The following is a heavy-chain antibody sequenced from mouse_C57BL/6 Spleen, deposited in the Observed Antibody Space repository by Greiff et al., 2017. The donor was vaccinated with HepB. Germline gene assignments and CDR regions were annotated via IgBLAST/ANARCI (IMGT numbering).Heavy chain of an antibody. D-gene: IGHD3-1*01. J-gene: IGHJ3*01. Sequence: VQLKESGAELVRPGASVKLSCTASGFNIKDYYMHWVKQRPEQGLEWIGWIDPEDGDTEYAPKFQGKATLTVDTSSNTAYLQLSSLTSEDTAVYYCTPTARATLFAYWGQGTLVTVSA. CDR3: TPTARATLFAY. V-gene: IGHV14-1*01. CDR2: IDPEDGDT. CDR1: GFNIKDYY.